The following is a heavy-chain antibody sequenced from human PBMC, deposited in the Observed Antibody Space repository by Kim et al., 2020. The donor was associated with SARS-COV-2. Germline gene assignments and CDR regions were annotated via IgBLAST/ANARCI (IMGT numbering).Heavy chain of an antibody. Sequence: GGSLRLSCAASGFTFSGYSMNWVRQAPGKGLEWVSYISTDSGTRYYADSVKDRFTISRDNAKNSLFLQMNSLRDEDTAVYYCARDNWNDYWGQGTLVTVS. CDR3: ARDNWNDY. CDR1: GFTFSGYS. CDR2: ISTDSGTR. J-gene: IGHJ4*02. D-gene: IGHD1-20*01. V-gene: IGHV3-48*02.